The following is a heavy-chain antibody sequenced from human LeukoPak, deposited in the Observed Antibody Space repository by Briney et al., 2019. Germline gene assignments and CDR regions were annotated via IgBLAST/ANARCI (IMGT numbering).Heavy chain of an antibody. D-gene: IGHD2-15*01. CDR1: GFTFSSYA. CDR2: ISGSGGST. Sequence: GGSLRLSCAASGFTFSSYAMSWVRQAPGKGLEWVSTISGSGGSTYYADSVKGRFTISRDNSRNTLYLQMNSLRAEDTAVYYCAKGHNTHYNYGMDVWGQGTTVTVSS. V-gene: IGHV3-23*01. J-gene: IGHJ6*02. CDR3: AKGHNTHYNYGMDV.